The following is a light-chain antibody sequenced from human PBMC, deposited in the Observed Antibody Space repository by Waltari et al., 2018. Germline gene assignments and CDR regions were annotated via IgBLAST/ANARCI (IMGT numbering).Light chain of an antibody. J-gene: IGKJ2*01. CDR3: QQSYSTPAYT. V-gene: IGKV1-39*01. CDR1: QSISSY. CDR2: AAS. Sequence: DIQMTQSPSSLSASVGGNVTITCRASQSISSYLNWYQQKPGKAPKLLIYAASSLQSGVPARFSGSGSGTDFTLTISSLQPEDFASYYGQQSYSTPAYTFGQGTKLEIK.